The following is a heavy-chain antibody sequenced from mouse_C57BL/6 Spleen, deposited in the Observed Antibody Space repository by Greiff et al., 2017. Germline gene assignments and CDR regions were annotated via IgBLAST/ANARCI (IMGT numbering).Heavy chain of an antibody. V-gene: IGHV1-9*01. J-gene: IGHJ3*01. CDR2: ILPGSGST. D-gene: IGHD3-1*01. CDR1: GYTFTGYW. CDR3: ARSRHSSGYGGAWFAY. Sequence: VQLQQSGAELMKPGASVKLSCKATGYTFTGYWIEWVKQRPGHGLEWIGEILPGSGSTNYNEKFKGKATFTADTSSNTAYMQLSSLTTEDSAIYYGARSRHSSGYGGAWFAYWGQGTLVTVSA.